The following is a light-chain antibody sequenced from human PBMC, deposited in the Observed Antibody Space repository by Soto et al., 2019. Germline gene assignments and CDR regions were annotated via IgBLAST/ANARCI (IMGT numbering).Light chain of an antibody. J-gene: IGKJ1*01. Sequence: EIVLTQSPGTLSLSPGERATLSCRASQSVSSSYLAWYQQKPGQAPRLLICGASSRATGIPDRSSGSGSGTDFTLTISRLEPEDFAVYYCQQYGSSSETFGQGTRWIS. CDR1: QSVSSSY. CDR3: QQYGSSSET. V-gene: IGKV3-20*01. CDR2: GAS.